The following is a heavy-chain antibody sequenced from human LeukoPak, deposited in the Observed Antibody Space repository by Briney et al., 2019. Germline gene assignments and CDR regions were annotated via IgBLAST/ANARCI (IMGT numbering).Heavy chain of an antibody. Sequence: GGSLRLSCAASGFTFSSYNMNWVRQAPGKGLEWVSAISGSGSSTYFADSVKGRFTISRDNSKNTVYLQMTSLRDEDTAIYYCAKVTRWPSTTDYWGQGTLVTVSS. CDR2: ISGSGSST. D-gene: IGHD4-11*01. CDR1: GFTFSSYN. J-gene: IGHJ4*02. V-gene: IGHV3-23*01. CDR3: AKVTRWPSTTDY.